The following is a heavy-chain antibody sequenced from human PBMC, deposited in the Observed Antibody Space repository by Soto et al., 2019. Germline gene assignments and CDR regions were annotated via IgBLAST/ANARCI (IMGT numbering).Heavy chain of an antibody. D-gene: IGHD5-12*01. Sequence: QVQLQESGPGLMKPSETLSLTCTVSGASVSRGSPYWSWIRQPPGKGLEWIGHIYYSGYTKYNPPPKGPVHPSGEPPQDQFSPTERSVAAAVTGRYYRVGSVGMATPIDYWGQGTLVNVSS. CDR3: VGSVGMATPIDY. J-gene: IGHJ4*02. CDR2: IYYSGYT. CDR1: GASVSRGSPY. V-gene: IGHV4-61*01.